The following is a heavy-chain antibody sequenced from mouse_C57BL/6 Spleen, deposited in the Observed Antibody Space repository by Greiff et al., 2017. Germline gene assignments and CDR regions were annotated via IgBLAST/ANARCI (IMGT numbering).Heavy chain of an antibody. Sequence: EVKLMESGGGLVQPGGSLSLSCAASGFTFTDYYMSWVRQPPGKALEWLGFIRNKANGYTTEYSASVKGRFTISRDNSQSILYLQMNALRAEDSATYYCARSPYYYGSSFNWDFDVWGTGTTVTVSS. J-gene: IGHJ1*03. CDR3: ARSPYYYGSSFNWDFDV. D-gene: IGHD1-1*01. CDR2: IRNKANGYTT. V-gene: IGHV7-3*01. CDR1: GFTFTDYY.